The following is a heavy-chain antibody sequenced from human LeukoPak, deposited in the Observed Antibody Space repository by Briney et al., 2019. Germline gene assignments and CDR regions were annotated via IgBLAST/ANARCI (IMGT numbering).Heavy chain of an antibody. J-gene: IGHJ6*03. CDR3: ARGYCSGGSCYSSYYYSYMDV. V-gene: IGHV4-59*12. CDR1: GGSISSYY. D-gene: IGHD2-15*01. CDR2: IYYSGST. Sequence: SETLSLTCTVSGGSISSYYWSWIRQPPGKGLEWIGYIYYSGSTNYNPSLKSRVTISVDTSKNQFSLKLSSVTAADTAVYYCARGYCSGGSCYSSYYYSYMDVWGKGTTVTVSS.